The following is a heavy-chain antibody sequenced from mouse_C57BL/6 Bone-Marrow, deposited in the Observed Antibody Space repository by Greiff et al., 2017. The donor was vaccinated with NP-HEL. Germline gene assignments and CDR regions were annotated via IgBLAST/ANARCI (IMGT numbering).Heavy chain of an antibody. V-gene: IGHV14-4*01. J-gene: IGHJ3*01. CDR2: IDPANGDT. CDR1: GFNIKDDY. CDR3: TPVNRFAY. Sequence: VQLKESGAELVRPGASVKLSCTASGFNIKDDYLHWVKQRPEQGLEWIGWIDPANGDTEFASKFQGKATITADTSSNTAYLQLSSLTSEDTAVYYCTPVNRFAYWGQGTLVTVSA. D-gene: IGHD1-1*01.